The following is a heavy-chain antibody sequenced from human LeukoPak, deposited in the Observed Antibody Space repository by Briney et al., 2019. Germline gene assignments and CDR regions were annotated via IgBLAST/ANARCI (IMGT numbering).Heavy chain of an antibody. V-gene: IGHV3-21*04. J-gene: IGHJ4*02. CDR2: ISSSSSYI. CDR3: AKDFTLGIAAAGTGGHFDY. CDR1: GLTFSSYS. D-gene: IGHD6-13*01. Sequence: GGSLRLSCAASGLTFSSYSTNWVRQAPGKGLEWVSSISSSSSYIYYADSVKGRFTISRDNAKNSLYLQMNSLRAEDTALYYCAKDFTLGIAAAGTGGHFDYWGQGTLVTVSS.